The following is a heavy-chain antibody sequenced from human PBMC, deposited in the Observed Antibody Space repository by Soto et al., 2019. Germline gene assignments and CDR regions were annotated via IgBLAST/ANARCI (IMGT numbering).Heavy chain of an antibody. CDR3: ARGYYQSSDYYVGSPAFAY. CDR1: GGSIAVGDYA. V-gene: IGHV4-30-4*01. CDR2: IDSSGTT. Sequence: ALSLICTLFGGSIAVGDYALPWIRQPPGRGLEWIGYIDSSGTTYYNPCLKGRLPISLAQSQVSLKLTCVTATDTGVYYCARGYYQSSDYYVGSPAFAYWGQGARAPASS. D-gene: IGHD3-16*01. J-gene: IGHJ4*02.